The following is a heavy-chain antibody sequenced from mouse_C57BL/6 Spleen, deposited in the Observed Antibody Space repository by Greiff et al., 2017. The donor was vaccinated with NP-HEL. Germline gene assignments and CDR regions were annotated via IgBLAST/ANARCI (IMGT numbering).Heavy chain of an antibody. V-gene: IGHV14-2*01. CDR3: ARGRDDYDKWYYFDY. Sequence: EVKLMESGAELVKPGASVKLSCTASGFNIKDYYMHWVKQRTEQGLEWIGRIDPEDGETKYAPKFQGKATITADTSSNTAYLQLSSLTSEDTAVYYCARGRDDYDKWYYFDYWGQGTTLTVSS. D-gene: IGHD2-4*01. CDR1: GFNIKDYY. J-gene: IGHJ2*01. CDR2: IDPEDGET.